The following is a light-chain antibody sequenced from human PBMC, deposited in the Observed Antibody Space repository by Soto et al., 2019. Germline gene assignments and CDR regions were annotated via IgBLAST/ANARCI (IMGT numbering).Light chain of an antibody. CDR1: QSISSW. V-gene: IGKV1-5*01. Sequence: DIQMTQSPSTLSASFGDRVTITCRASQSISSWLAWYQQKPGKAPNVLIYDASNLESGVPSRYSGGGSGTEFSLTISSLQPDDFSTYYCQQYYLYPYTFGQGTRLEI. J-gene: IGKJ5*01. CDR2: DAS. CDR3: QQYYLYPYT.